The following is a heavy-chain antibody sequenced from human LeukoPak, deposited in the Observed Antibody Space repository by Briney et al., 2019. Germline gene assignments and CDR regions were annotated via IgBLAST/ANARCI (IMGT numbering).Heavy chain of an antibody. D-gene: IGHD2-15*01. CDR1: GYSFTSYW. J-gene: IGHJ6*02. CDR3: ARTTTPGYCSGGSCHYYGMDV. CDR2: IYPGDSDT. V-gene: IGHV5-51*01. Sequence: GESLKISCKGSGYSFTSYWIAWVRQMPGKGLEWMGIIYPGDSDTRYSPSFQGQVTISADKSISTAYLQWSSLKASDTAMYYCARTTTPGYCSGGSCHYYGMDVWGQGTAVTVSS.